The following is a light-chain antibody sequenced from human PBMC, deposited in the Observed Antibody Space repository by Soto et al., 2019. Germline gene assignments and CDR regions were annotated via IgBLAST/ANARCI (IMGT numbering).Light chain of an antibody. CDR3: SSYAGSNIWV. CDR2: EVT. V-gene: IGLV2-8*01. J-gene: IGLJ3*02. CDR1: SSDVGGYNY. Sequence: QSALTQPPSASGSPGQSVTISCTGTSSDVGGYNYVSWYQQYPGKAPKLVLYEVTKRPSGVPDRYSGSKSGNTASLTVSGLQAEDEAAYYCSSYAGSNIWVFGGGTKLTVL.